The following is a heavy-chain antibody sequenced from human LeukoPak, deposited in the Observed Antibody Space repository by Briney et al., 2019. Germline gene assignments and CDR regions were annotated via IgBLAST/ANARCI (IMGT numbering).Heavy chain of an antibody. CDR2: ISSSSSYI. D-gene: IGHD1-26*01. J-gene: IGHJ5*02. V-gene: IGHV3-21*01. CDR1: GFTFSNAW. Sequence: GGSLRLSCAASGFTFSNAWMSWVRQAPGKGLEWVSSISSSSSYIYYADSVKGRFTISRDNAKNSLYLQMNSLRAEDTAVYYCASQDLSGSYLSWGQGTLVTVSS. CDR3: ASQDLSGSYLS.